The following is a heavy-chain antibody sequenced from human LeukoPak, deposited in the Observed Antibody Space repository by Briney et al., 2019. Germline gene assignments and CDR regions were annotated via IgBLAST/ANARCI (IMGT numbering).Heavy chain of an antibody. D-gene: IGHD4-17*01. J-gene: IGHJ4*02. CDR1: GGSISSSSYY. V-gene: IGHV4-39*07. CDR2: IYYSGST. Sequence: PSETLSLTCTVSGGSISSSSYYWGWIRQPPGKGLEWIGSIYYSGSTYYNPSLKSRVTISVDTSKNQFSLKLSSVTAADTAVYYCARVGGLYGDYPYYFDYWGQGTLVTVS. CDR3: ARVGGLYGDYPYYFDY.